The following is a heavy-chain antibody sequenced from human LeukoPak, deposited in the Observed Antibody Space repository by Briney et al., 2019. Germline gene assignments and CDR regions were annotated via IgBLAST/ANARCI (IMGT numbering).Heavy chain of an antibody. CDR2: INPNSGGT. CDR3: AREYYGSGSPLDY. V-gene: IGHV1-2*02. J-gene: IGHJ4*02. CDR1: GYTFTGYY. D-gene: IGHD3-10*01. Sequence: EASVTVSCKASGYTFTGYYMHWVRQAPGQGLEWMGWINPNSGGTNYAQKFQGRVTMTRDTSISTAYMELSRLRSDDTAVYYCAREYYGSGSPLDYWGQGTLVTVSS.